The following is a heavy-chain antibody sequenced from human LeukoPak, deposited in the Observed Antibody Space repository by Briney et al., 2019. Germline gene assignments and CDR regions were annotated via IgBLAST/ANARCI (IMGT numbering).Heavy chain of an antibody. D-gene: IGHD6-19*01. Sequence: GGSLRLSCAASGFTFSSYGMHWVRQAPGKWLEWVAFIRYDGSNKYYADSVKGRFTISRDNSKNTLYLQMNSLRAEDTAVYYCAKPMYSSGPFVDYWGQGTLVTVSS. CDR2: IRYDGSNK. J-gene: IGHJ4*02. V-gene: IGHV3-30*02. CDR3: AKPMYSSGPFVDY. CDR1: GFTFSSYG.